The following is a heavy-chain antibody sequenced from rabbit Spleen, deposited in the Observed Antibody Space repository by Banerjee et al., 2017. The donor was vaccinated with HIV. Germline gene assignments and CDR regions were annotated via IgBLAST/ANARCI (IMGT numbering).Heavy chain of an antibody. J-gene: IGHJ4*01. V-gene: IGHV1S7*01. CDR3: SRDGSVSSYFAL. CDR1: GFSISSYY. D-gene: IGHD1-1*01. Sequence: QLEESAGGLVQPGGSLTLTCTASGFSISSYYMNWVRQALGKGLEWIGYMDPVFGITYYANWVRGKFSISRENAQKTVFIQMTTLTAADTATYFFSRDGSVSSYFALWGPGTLVTVS. CDR2: MDPVFGIT.